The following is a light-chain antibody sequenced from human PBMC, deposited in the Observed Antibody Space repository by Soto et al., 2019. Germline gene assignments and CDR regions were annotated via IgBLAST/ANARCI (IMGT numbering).Light chain of an antibody. CDR3: QQYNNWPLT. J-gene: IGKJ4*01. CDR1: QSVSSN. CDR2: GAS. Sequence: VSXGERATLSCRASQSVSSNLAWYQQKPGQAPRLLIYGASTRATGXPARFSGSGSGTEFTLTISSLQSEDFAVYYCQQYNNWPLTFGGGTKVEIK. V-gene: IGKV3-15*01.